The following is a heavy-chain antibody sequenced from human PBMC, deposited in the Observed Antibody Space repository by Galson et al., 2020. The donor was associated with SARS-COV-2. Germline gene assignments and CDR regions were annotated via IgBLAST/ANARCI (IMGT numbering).Heavy chain of an antibody. Sequence: TPSLKSRVAISIDAPKNQFSLKLASVTPADTAVYYCARDKPSSWYSWFDPWGQGTLVTVSS. CDR3: ARDKPSSWYSWFDP. V-gene: IGHV4-31*02. J-gene: IGHJ5*02. D-gene: IGHD6-13*01.